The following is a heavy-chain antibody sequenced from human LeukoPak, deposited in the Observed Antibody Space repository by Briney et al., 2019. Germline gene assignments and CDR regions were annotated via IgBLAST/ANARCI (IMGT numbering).Heavy chain of an antibody. V-gene: IGHV3-48*03. CDR2: ISSSGSTI. CDR3: ARDRLWFGELLPFDY. D-gene: IGHD3-10*01. CDR1: GFTFSSYE. J-gene: IGHJ4*02. Sequence: GGSLRLSCAASGFTFSSYEMNWVRQAPGKWLEWVSYISSSGSTIYYADSVKGRFTISRDNAKNSLYLQMNSLRAEDTAVYYCARDRLWFGELLPFDYWGQGTLVTVSS.